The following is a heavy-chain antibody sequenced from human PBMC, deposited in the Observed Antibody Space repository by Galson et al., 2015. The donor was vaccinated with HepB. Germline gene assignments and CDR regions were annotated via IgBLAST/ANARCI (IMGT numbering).Heavy chain of an antibody. CDR3: TTEGGLGEQQLVRGAPWFDY. CDR2: IKSKTDGGTT. J-gene: IGHJ4*02. CDR1: GCTCSNAW. Sequence: SLRLSCAASGCTCSNAWMSWVRQAPGKGLEWVGRIKSKTDGGTTDYAAPVKGRFTISRDDSKNTLYLQMNSLKTEDTAVYYCTTEGGLGEQQLVRGAPWFDYWGQGTLVTVSS. D-gene: IGHD6-13*01. V-gene: IGHV3-15*01.